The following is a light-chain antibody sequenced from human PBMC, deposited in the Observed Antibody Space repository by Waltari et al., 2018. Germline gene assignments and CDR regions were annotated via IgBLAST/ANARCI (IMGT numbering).Light chain of an antibody. CDR1: QSVTRA. CDR2: GAS. V-gene: IGKV3-20*01. Sequence: EIVLTKSPGTLSLSPEESATLSCRTSQSVTRALAWYQQKPGQAPRLLIYGASNRATGIPDRFSGSGSGTDFSLTISSLEPEDFAVYYCQHYLRLPVTFGQGTKVEVK. J-gene: IGKJ1*01. CDR3: QHYLRLPVT.